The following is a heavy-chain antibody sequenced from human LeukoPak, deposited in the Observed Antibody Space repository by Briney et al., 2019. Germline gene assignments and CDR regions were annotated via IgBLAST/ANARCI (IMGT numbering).Heavy chain of an antibody. D-gene: IGHD3-3*01. CDR1: GGSISSGSYY. Sequence: SETLSLTCTVSGGSISSGSYYWSWIRQPAGKGLEWIGRIYTSGSTNYNPSLKSRVTISVDPSKNQFSLKLSSVTAADTAVYYCARELRITIFGVAVYYMDVWGKGTTVTVSS. J-gene: IGHJ6*03. V-gene: IGHV4-61*02. CDR3: ARELRITIFGVAVYYMDV. CDR2: IYTSGST.